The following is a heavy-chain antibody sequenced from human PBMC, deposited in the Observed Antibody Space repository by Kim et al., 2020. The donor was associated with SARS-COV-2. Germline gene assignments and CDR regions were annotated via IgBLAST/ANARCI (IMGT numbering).Heavy chain of an antibody. CDR3: ATYDGYTAMEFDP. V-gene: IGHV3-30*03. CDR2: ISYDGSNK. J-gene: IGHJ5*02. CDR1: GFTFSSYG. Sequence: GGSLRLSCAASGFTFSSYGMHWVRQAPGKGLEWVAVISYDGSNKYYADSVKGRFTISRDNSKNTLYLQMNSLRAEDTAVYYCATYDGYTAMEFDPWGQGT. D-gene: IGHD5-18*01.